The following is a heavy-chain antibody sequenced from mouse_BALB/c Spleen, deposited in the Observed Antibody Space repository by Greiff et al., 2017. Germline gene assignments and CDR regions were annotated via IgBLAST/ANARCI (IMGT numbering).Heavy chain of an antibody. CDR3: ATKKGSYYGNPDY. Sequence: QVQLQQPGAELVKPGASVKLSCKASGYTFTSYWMHWVQQRPGQGLEWIGEIDPSDSYTNYNQKFKGKATLTVDKSTSTAYMQLSSLTSEDSAVYYCATKKGSYYGNPDYWGQGTTLTVSS. CDR2: IDPSDSYT. CDR1: GYTFTSYW. V-gene: IGHV1-69*02. J-gene: IGHJ2*01. D-gene: IGHD2-10*01.